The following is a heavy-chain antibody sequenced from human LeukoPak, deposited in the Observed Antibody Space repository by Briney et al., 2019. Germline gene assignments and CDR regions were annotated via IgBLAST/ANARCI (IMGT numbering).Heavy chain of an antibody. V-gene: IGHV3-13*01. CDR3: ARDGYSYGMDV. D-gene: IGHD5-18*01. CDR2: IGTAGDT. J-gene: IGHJ6*02. CDR1: GFTFSSYD. Sequence: GGSLRLSCAASGFTFSSYDMHWVRQATGKGLEWVSAIGTAGDTCYPGSVKGRFTISRENAKNSLYLQMNSLRAGDTAVYYCARDGYSYGMDVWGQGTTVTVSS.